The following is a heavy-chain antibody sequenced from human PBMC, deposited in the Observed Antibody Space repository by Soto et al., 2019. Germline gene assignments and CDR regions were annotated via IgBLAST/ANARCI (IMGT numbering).Heavy chain of an antibody. CDR2: ISGSGTNI. V-gene: IGHV3-11*01. CDR3: AKMSSPDSYHPVFF. J-gene: IGHJ4*02. D-gene: IGHD2-21*02. CDR1: GFSFSDYC. Sequence: GGALRLSCSASGFSFSDYCMTCVRQAPGKGLEWISYISGSGTNIYYAESVEGRFTISRDNARNSVHLQMNDLRGGDTARYFCAKMSSPDSYHPVFFWGQGTLVTVSS.